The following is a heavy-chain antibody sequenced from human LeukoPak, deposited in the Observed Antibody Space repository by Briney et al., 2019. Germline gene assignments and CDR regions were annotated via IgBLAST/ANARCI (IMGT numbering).Heavy chain of an antibody. CDR1: GYTFTSYD. V-gene: IGHV1-8*01. CDR2: MNPNSGNT. D-gene: IGHD5-12*01. J-gene: IGHJ4*02. Sequence: ASVKVSCKASGYTFTSYDINWVRQATGQGLGWMGWMNPNSGNTGYAQKFQGRVTMTRKTSISTAYMELSSLRSEDTAVYYCARGQRGLRRANDYWRQGTLVTVSS. CDR3: ARGQRGLRRANDY.